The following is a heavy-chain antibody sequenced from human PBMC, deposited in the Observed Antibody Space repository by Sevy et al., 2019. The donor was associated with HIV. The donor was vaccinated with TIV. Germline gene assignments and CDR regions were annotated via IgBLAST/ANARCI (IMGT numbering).Heavy chain of an antibody. V-gene: IGHV3-13*01. J-gene: IGHJ3*02. D-gene: IGHD6-13*01. Sequence: RGSLRLSCVASGFTFSTYDMHWVRQVTGKGLEWVSGIGTLTDTYYPESVKGRFIISRENAKNSLYLQMNSLRAGDTAVYHCARACAAAGGKSRPIDAFDIWGQGTLVIVSS. CDR1: GFTFSTYD. CDR2: IGTLTDT. CDR3: ARACAAAGGKSRPIDAFDI.